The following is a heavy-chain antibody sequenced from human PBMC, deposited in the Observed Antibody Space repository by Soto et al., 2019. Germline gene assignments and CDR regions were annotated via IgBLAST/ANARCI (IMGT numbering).Heavy chain of an antibody. CDR2: TYYRSKWYN. J-gene: IGHJ4*02. V-gene: IGHV6-1*01. CDR3: ARHHERVRGVIRTFRDC. CDR1: GDSVSSNSAA. D-gene: IGHD3-10*01. Sequence: SQTLSLTCAISGDSVSSNSAAWNWIRQSPSRGLEWLGRTYYRSKWYNDYAVSVKSRITINPDTSKNQFSLQLNSVTPEDTAVYNWARHHERVRGVIRTFRDCWGQGTLVTVSS.